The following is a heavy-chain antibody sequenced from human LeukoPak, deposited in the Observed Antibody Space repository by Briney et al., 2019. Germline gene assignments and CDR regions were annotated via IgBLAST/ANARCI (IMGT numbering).Heavy chain of an antibody. J-gene: IGHJ4*02. Sequence: GGSLRLSCAASGFTFSIYAMSWVRQAPGKGLEWVSAISGSGGSSTYYADSVKGRFTISRDNSKNTLYLQMNSLRAEDTAVYYCARGGPAAGRFDYWGQGTLVTVSS. CDR1: GFTFSIYA. CDR2: ISGSGGSST. CDR3: ARGGPAAGRFDY. D-gene: IGHD6-13*01. V-gene: IGHV3-23*01.